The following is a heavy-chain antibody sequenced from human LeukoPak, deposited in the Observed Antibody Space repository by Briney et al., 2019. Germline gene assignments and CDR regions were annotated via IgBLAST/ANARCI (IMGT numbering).Heavy chain of an antibody. CDR2: IWFDGSNK. D-gene: IGHD3-22*01. J-gene: IGHJ4*02. V-gene: IGHV3-33*01. CDR3: ARGSYYYDSSGYYLYYFDY. Sequence: GGSLRLSCAASGFTFSSYGMHWVRQAPGKGLEWVAVIWFDGSNKYYVDSVKGRFTISRDNSMNTLFLQMNSLRAEDTAVYYCARGSYYYDSSGYYLYYFDYWGQGTLVTVSS. CDR1: GFTFSSYG.